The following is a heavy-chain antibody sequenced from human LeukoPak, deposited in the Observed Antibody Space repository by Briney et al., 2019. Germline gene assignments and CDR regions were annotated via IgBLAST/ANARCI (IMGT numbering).Heavy chain of an antibody. J-gene: IGHJ4*02. V-gene: IGHV3-30-3*01. CDR2: ISYDGSNK. D-gene: IGHD3-10*01. CDR3: ARDASFFLVRGVHFDY. CDR1: GFTFSSYA. Sequence: GGSLRLSCAASGFTFSSYAMSWVRQAPGKGREWVAVISYDGSNKYYADSVKGRFNISRDNSKNTLYLQMNSLRAEDTAVYYCARDASFFLVRGVHFDYWGQGTLVTVSS.